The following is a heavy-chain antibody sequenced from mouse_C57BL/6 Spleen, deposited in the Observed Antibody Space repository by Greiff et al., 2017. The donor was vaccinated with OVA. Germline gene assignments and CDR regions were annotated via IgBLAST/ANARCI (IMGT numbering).Heavy chain of an antibody. CDR3: ARDTTVVATRPYYFDY. CDR1: GYTFTSYG. D-gene: IGHD1-1*01. Sequence: QVQLQQSGAELARPGASVKLSCKASGYTFTSYGISWVKQRTGQGLEWIGEIYPRSGNTYYNEKFKGKATLTADKSSSTAYMELRSLTSEDSAVYFCARDTTVVATRPYYFDYWGQGTTLTVSS. CDR2: IYPRSGNT. J-gene: IGHJ2*01. V-gene: IGHV1-81*01.